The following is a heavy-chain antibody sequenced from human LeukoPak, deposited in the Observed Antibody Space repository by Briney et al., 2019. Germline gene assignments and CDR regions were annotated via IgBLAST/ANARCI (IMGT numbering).Heavy chain of an antibody. J-gene: IGHJ5*02. Sequence: PSETLSLTCSVFVFSISSNYYWGWIRQTPGKGLEWIGSSHSTGSISYYPFLKSRVAIWVYTSKNQFSLKLSSVTAADTAVYYCAREGSLGYSRYYCRRRRDQRNWFDPWGQGTLVTVSS. V-gene: IGHV4-39*07. CDR2: SHSTGSI. D-gene: IGHD5-12*01. CDR1: VFSISSNYY. CDR3: AREGSLGYSRYYCRRRRDQRNWFDP.